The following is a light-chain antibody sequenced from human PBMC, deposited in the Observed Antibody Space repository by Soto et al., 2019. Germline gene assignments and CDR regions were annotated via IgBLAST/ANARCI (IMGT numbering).Light chain of an antibody. V-gene: IGLV2-8*01. CDR1: SSDVGGYKY. J-gene: IGLJ2*01. CDR2: EVS. Sequence: QSALTQPASVSGSPGQSITISCTGTSSDVGGYKYVSWYQQHPGKAPKLMIYEVSKRPSGVPDRFSGSKSGNTASLTVSGLQAEDEADYYCSSYAGSNNFEVVFGGGTKLTVL. CDR3: SSYAGSNNFEVV.